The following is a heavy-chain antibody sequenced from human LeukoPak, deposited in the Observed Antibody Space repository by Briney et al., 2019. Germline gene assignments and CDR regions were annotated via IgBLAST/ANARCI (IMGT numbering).Heavy chain of an antibody. CDR2: IYYSGST. CDR3: ASQGWLQLQPFDY. J-gene: IGHJ4*02. Sequence: SSETLSLTCTVSGGSISSYYWSWIRQPAGKGLEWIGYIYYSGSTNYNPSLKSRVTISVDTSKNQFSLKLSSVTAADTAVYYCASQGWLQLQPFDYWGQGTLVTVSS. V-gene: IGHV4-59*01. D-gene: IGHD5-24*01. CDR1: GGSISSYY.